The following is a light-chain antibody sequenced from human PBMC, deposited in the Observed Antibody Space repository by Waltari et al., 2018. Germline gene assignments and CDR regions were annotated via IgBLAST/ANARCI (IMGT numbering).Light chain of an antibody. CDR1: QHIYNY. V-gene: IGKV1-33*01. CDR2: AAS. J-gene: IGKJ2*02. Sequence: DIPVTQSPSSLSASVGDSVTITCQASQHIYNYLNWYQQKPGKAPKLLIYAASNLQTGVPSRFSGGGSGTDFTFVISNLQPEDIATYYCQQYEGLPRTFGQGTKLEMK. CDR3: QQYEGLPRT.